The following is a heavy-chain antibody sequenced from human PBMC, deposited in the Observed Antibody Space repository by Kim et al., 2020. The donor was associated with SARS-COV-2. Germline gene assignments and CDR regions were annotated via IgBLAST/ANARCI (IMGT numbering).Heavy chain of an antibody. CDR1: GFTFSSNW. CDR3: ARDQY. Sequence: GGSLRLSCAASGFTFSSNWMSWVRQAPGKGLEWVANIKQDGSEKYYVDSVKGRFTISRDNAKSSLYLQMNSLRAEDTAMYYCARDQYWGQGTLVTVSS. J-gene: IGHJ4*02. V-gene: IGHV3-7*03. CDR2: IKQDGSEK.